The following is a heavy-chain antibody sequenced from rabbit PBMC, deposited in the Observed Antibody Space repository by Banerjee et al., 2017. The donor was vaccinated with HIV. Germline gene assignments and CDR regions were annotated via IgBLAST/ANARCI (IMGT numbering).Heavy chain of an antibody. Sequence: QQQLEESGGGLVKPEGSLTLSCTASGFSFSNKYVMCWVRQAPGKGLEWIACIYAGSSGSTYYANWAKGRFTISKTSSTTVTLQMTSLTAADTATYFCARDLAGVIGWNFNLWGPGTLVTVS. CDR2: IYAGSSGST. V-gene: IGHV1S45*01. CDR3: ARDLAGVIGWNFNL. D-gene: IGHD4-1*01. J-gene: IGHJ4*01. CDR1: GFSFSNKYV.